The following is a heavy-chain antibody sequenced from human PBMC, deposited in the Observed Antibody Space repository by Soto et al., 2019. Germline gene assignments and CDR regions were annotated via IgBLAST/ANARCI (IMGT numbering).Heavy chain of an antibody. CDR3: AREVGESSDGLYYFDP. J-gene: IGHJ4*02. CDR1: PSTSRNIY. CDR2: IYYSGNT. D-gene: IGHD1-26*01. V-gene: IGHV4-30-4*01. Sequence: PSTSRNIYWRRMRKPPGQGLEWIGHIYYSGNTDYNPSLKSRLAISIDKSKNQFSLKLRSVTAADTAVYFCAREVGESSDGLYYFDPWGKGSLVTVS.